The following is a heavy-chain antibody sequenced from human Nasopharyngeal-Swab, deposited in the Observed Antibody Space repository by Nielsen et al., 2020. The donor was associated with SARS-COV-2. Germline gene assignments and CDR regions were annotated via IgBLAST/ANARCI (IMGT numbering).Heavy chain of an antibody. Sequence: ASVQVSCRASGYTFSGYGFSWVRQAPGQGVEWMGWISTYNGNTNYAQKFQGRVTMTTDTSTSTAYMELRSLRSDDTAVYYCARASGDGIVATIWNYYYYGMDVWGQGTTVTVSS. CDR3: ARASGDGIVATIWNYYYYGMDV. V-gene: IGHV1-18*01. J-gene: IGHJ6*02. CDR1: GYTFSGYG. D-gene: IGHD5-12*01. CDR2: ISTYNGNT.